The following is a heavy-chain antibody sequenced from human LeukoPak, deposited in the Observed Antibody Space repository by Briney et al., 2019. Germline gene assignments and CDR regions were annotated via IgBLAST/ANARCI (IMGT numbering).Heavy chain of an antibody. CDR2: IYYSGST. Sequence: PSETLSLTCTVSGGSISSSSYYWGWIRQPPGKGLEWIGSIYYSGSTNYNPSLKSRVTIPVDTSKNQFTLKLSSVTAADTAVYYCARGRYGWLPFDYWGQGTLVTVSS. CDR1: GGSISSSSYY. V-gene: IGHV4-39*06. CDR3: ARGRYGWLPFDY. J-gene: IGHJ4*02. D-gene: IGHD3-16*01.